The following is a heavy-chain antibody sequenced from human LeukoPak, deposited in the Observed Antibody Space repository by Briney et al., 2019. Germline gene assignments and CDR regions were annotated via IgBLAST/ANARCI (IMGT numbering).Heavy chain of an antibody. Sequence: PGGSLRLSCAASGFTFNNYAMTWVRQAPGKGLEWASAVSGRGDSTYYADSVKGRFTISRDNSKNTLYLQMNSLRAEDTAVYHCAKAPPAATNYYYGMDVWGQGTTVTVSS. J-gene: IGHJ6*02. D-gene: IGHD2-15*01. CDR2: VSGRGDST. CDR3: AKAPPAATNYYYGMDV. V-gene: IGHV3-23*01. CDR1: GFTFNNYA.